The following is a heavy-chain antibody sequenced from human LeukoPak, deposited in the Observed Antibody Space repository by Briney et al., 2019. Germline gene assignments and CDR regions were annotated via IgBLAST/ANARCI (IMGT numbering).Heavy chain of an antibody. J-gene: IGHJ6*03. CDR2: IYYSGST. CDR1: GGSISSYY. Sequence: SETLSLTCTVSGGSISSYYWSWIRQPPGKGLEWIGYIYYSGSTNYNPSLKSRVTISVDTSRNQFSLKLSSVTAADTAVYYCAREGCSSTSCYYYYYYMDVWGKGTTVTISS. V-gene: IGHV4-59*12. D-gene: IGHD2-2*01. CDR3: AREGCSSTSCYYYYYYMDV.